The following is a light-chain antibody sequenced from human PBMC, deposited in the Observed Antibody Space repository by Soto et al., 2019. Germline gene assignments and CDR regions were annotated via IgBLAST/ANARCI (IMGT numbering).Light chain of an antibody. CDR1: SSDVGGYHY. J-gene: IGLJ1*01. CDR2: EVS. CDR3: SSYTSSHTPV. Sequence: QSVLTQPASVSGSPGQSITISCTGTSSDVGGYHYVSWYQQHPGKVPKVMIYEVSNRPSGVSNRFSGSKSGNTASLTISGLQAEDEADYYCSSYTSSHTPVFGTGTKVTVL. V-gene: IGLV2-14*01.